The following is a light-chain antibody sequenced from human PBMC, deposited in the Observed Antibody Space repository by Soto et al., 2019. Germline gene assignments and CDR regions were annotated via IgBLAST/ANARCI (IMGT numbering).Light chain of an antibody. J-gene: IGKJ1*01. CDR2: KAS. Sequence: DIQMTQSPSTRSGSVWDRVTITCRASRAISSWLAWYQQKPGKAPKLLIYKASTLKSGVPSRLSGSGSGTQLTLTISSRQPDDFATYYSQHYNSXSEASGKGTKV. CDR1: RAISSW. CDR3: QHYNSXSEA. V-gene: IGKV1-5*03.